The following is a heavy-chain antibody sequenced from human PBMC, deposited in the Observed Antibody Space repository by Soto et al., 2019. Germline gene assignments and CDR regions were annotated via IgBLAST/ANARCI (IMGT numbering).Heavy chain of an antibody. CDR2: IYYSGST. CDR1: GGSISSGGYY. CDR3: ARGLDSSGYIGWFDP. J-gene: IGHJ5*02. V-gene: IGHV4-31*03. D-gene: IGHD3-22*01. Sequence: SETLSLTCTVSGGSISSGGYYWSWIRQHPGKGLKWIGYIYYSGSTYYNPSLKSRVTISVDTSKNQFSLKLSSVTAADTAVYYCARGLDSSGYIGWFDPWGQGTLVTVSS.